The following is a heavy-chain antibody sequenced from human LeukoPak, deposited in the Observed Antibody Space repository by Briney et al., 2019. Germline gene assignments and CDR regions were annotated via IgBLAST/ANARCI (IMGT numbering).Heavy chain of an antibody. CDR3: AIQSIVPRPGY. D-gene: IGHD6-6*01. CDR2: INPNSGDT. CDR1: GYTFTSYG. J-gene: IGHJ4*02. Sequence: ASVKVSCKASGYTFTSYGISWVRQAPGQGLEWMGRINPNSGDTNYAQKFQGRVTMTRDTSVSTAYMELSRLTSDDTAVYYCAIQSIVPRPGYWGQGTLVAVSS. V-gene: IGHV1-2*06.